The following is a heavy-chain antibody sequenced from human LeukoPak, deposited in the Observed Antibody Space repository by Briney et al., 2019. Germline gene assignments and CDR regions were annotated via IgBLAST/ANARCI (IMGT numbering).Heavy chain of an antibody. CDR3: ARDSPVCSY. CDR2: IKQDGSEK. V-gene: IGHV3-7*03. J-gene: IGHJ4*02. Sequence: PGGSLRLSCAASGFTFSSYWMSWVRQAPGKGLEWVANIKQDGSEKYYVDSVKGRFTISRDTSKNTLYLQMNSLRAEDTAVYYCARDSPVCSYWGQGTLVTVSS. CDR1: GFTFSSYW. D-gene: IGHD3-10*02.